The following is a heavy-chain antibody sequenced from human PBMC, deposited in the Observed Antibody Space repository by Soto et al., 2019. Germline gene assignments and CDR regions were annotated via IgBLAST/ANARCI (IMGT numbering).Heavy chain of an antibody. D-gene: IGHD6-19*01. J-gene: IGHJ4*02. Sequence: EASVKVSCKASGYTFTGYYMHWVRQAPGQGLEWMGWINPNSGGTNYAQKFQGWVTMTRDTSISTAYMELSRLRSDDTAVYYCARGNGIAVADLDYWGQGTLVTVSS. CDR1: GYTFTGYY. V-gene: IGHV1-2*04. CDR3: ARGNGIAVADLDY. CDR2: INPNSGGT.